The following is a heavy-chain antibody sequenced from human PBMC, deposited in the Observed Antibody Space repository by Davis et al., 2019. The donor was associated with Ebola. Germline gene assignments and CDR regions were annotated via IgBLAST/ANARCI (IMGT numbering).Heavy chain of an antibody. CDR2: IIPILGIA. V-gene: IGHV1-69*04. Sequence: AASVKVSCKASGYTFTSYGISWVRQAPGQGLEWMGRIIPILGIANYAQKFQGRVTITADKSTSTAYMELSSLRSEDTAVYYCARGRQLASGWFDPWGQGTLVTVSS. D-gene: IGHD6-6*01. CDR1: GYTFTSYG. J-gene: IGHJ5*02. CDR3: ARGRQLASGWFDP.